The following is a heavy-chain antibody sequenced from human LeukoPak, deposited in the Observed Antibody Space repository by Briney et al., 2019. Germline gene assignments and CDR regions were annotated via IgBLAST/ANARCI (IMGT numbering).Heavy chain of an antibody. V-gene: IGHV3-33*01. J-gene: IGHJ4*02. CDR1: GFTFSSYG. CDR2: IWYDGSNK. CDR3: ARVGSRSGSYYLDY. Sequence: GGSLRLSCAASGFTFSSYGMHWVRQAPGKGLEWVAVIWYDGSNKYYADSVKGRFTISRDNSKNTLYLQMNSLRAEDTAVYYCARVGSRSGSYYLDYWGQGTLVTVSS. D-gene: IGHD1-26*01.